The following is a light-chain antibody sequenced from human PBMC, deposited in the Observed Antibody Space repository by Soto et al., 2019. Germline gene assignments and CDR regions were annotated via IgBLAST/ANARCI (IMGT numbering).Light chain of an antibody. CDR1: RSVSSN. CDR2: GAS. Sequence: EIVMTQSPATLSVSPGERATLSCRASRSVSSNLAWYQQKPGQAPRLLMYGASTRATGIPARFSGSGSGTEFTLTISSLQPEDFAVYYCQQYSSSRTFGQGTKVDI. V-gene: IGKV3-15*01. CDR3: QQYSSSRT. J-gene: IGKJ1*01.